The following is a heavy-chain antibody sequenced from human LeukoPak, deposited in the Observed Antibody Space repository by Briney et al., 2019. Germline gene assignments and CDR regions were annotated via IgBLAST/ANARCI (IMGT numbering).Heavy chain of an antibody. J-gene: IGHJ6*03. Sequence: PGGSLRLSCAASGFTFSSYSMNWVRQAPGKGLEWVSSISSSSSYIYYADSVKGRFTISRDNAKNSLYLQMNSLRAEDTAVYYCARGVPKTSYYYYCMDVWGKGATVTVSS. D-gene: IGHD4-11*01. CDR1: GFTFSSYS. V-gene: IGHV3-21*01. CDR3: ARGVPKTSYYYYCMDV. CDR2: ISSSSSYI.